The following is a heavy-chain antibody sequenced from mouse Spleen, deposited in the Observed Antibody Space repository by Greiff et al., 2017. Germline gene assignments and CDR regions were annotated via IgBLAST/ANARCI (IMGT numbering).Heavy chain of an antibody. CDR3: ARRVLSLYAMDY. CDR2: INSNGGST. J-gene: IGHJ4*01. CDR1: GFTFSSYA. Sequence: EVKVEESGGGLVKPGGSLKLSCAASGFTFSSYAMSWVRQTPEKRLEWVAAINSNGGSTYYPDTVKDRFTISRDNAKNTLYLQMSSLRSEDTALYYCARRVLSLYAMDYWGQGTSVTVSS. D-gene: IGHD1-1*02. V-gene: IGHV5-6-2*01.